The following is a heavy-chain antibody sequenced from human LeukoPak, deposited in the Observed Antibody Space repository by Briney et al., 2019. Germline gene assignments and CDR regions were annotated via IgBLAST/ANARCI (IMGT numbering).Heavy chain of an antibody. CDR2: IYYSGST. J-gene: IGHJ4*02. CDR1: GGSISNSNYY. D-gene: IGHD6-19*01. CDR3: ARELAVSGKTIFDQ. V-gene: IGHV4-39*02. Sequence: PSETLSPTCSVSGGSISNSNYYWGWIRQPPGKGLEWIGSIYYSGSTYYNPSLKSRVTISVDTSKNQFSLKVTSMTAADTAVYYCARELAVSGKTIFDQWGQGTLVTVSS.